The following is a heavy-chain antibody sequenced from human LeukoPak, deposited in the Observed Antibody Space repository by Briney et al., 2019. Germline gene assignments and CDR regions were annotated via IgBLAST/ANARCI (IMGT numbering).Heavy chain of an antibody. D-gene: IGHD3-3*01. CDR3: ARVSGTAPPGY. CDR2: IYHSGST. Sequence: KASETLSLTCTVSGGSISSGGYYWSWIRQSPGKGLEWIGYIYHSGSTYYNPSLKSRVTISVDRSKNQFSLKLSSVTAADTAVYYCARVSGTAPPGYWGQGTLVTVSS. V-gene: IGHV4-30-2*06. CDR1: GGSISSGGYY. J-gene: IGHJ4*02.